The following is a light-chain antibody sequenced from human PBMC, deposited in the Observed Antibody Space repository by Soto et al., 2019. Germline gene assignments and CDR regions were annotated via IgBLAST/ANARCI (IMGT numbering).Light chain of an antibody. CDR3: SSYTSSNAEV. CDR2: DVT. CDR1: SNDVGGYNY. J-gene: IGLJ1*01. Sequence: QSALTQPASVSGSPGQSITISCTGTSNDVGGYNYVSWYQHHPGKAPKLIICDVTDRPSGISYRFSASKSGNTASLTISGLQAEDEADYYCSSYTSSNAEVFGTRTKVTVL. V-gene: IGLV2-14*03.